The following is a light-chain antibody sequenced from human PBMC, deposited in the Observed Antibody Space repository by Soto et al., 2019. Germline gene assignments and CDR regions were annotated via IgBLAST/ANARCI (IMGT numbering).Light chain of an antibody. V-gene: IGKV3-15*01. J-gene: IGKJ2*01. CDR3: RLYNNGPRMYT. CDR1: QSFSSN. Sequence: IVMTQSPATLSVSPGERATLSCRASQSFSSNLAWYQQKPGQAPRLLIYGASTRATGIPARFSGSGSGTEFTPTISRLQYEDFAVYYCRLYNNGPRMYTLGKGTKLEIK. CDR2: GAS.